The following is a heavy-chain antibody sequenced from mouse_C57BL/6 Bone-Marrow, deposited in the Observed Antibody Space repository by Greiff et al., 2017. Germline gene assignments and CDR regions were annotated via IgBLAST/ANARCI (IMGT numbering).Heavy chain of an antibody. V-gene: IGHV1-55*01. CDR1: GYTFTSYW. J-gene: IGHJ2*01. CDR2: IYPGSGST. D-gene: IGHD4-1*01. Sequence: VQLQQPGAELVKPGASVKMSCKASGYTFTSYWITWVKQRPGQGLEWIGDIYPGSGSTNYNEKFKSKATLTVDKSSSTAYMQLSSLTSEDSAVYYCARDWDDYWGQGTTLTVSS. CDR3: ARDWDDY.